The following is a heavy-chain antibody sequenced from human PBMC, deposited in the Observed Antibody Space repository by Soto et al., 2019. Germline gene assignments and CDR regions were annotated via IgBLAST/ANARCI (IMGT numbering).Heavy chain of an antibody. CDR1: GFSFSTYG. CDR3: AKVKRIAPNDFYHDMDV. J-gene: IGHJ6*02. Sequence: SLRLSCAASGFSFSTYGMHWVRQAPGKGLEWVAVISSDGRNKFYADSVKGRFTVSRDNSKSTLLLQMDSLRAEDTAVYYCAKVKRIAPNDFYHDMDVWGQGTTVTVSS. CDR2: ISSDGRNK. D-gene: IGHD6-13*01. V-gene: IGHV3-30*18.